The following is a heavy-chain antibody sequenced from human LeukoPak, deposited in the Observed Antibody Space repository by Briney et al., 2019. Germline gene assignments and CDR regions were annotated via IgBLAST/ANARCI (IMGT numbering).Heavy chain of an antibody. V-gene: IGHV3-30*18. Sequence: GGSLRLSCAASGFTFSSYGMHWVRQAPGKGLEWVAVISYDGNSKYYSGSAKGRFTISRDNSKNTLYLQMNSLRPEDTAVYYCANGDPGPADHPMNDYYYSLDVWGQGTTVIVSS. J-gene: IGHJ6*02. CDR2: ISYDGNSK. CDR1: GFTFSSYG. CDR3: ANGDPGPADHPMNDYYYSLDV. D-gene: IGHD2-2*01.